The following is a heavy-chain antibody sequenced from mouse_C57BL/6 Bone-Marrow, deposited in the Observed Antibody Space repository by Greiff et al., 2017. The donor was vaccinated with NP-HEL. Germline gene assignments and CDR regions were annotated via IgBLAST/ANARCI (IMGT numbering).Heavy chain of an antibody. CDR1: GYTFTSYW. D-gene: IGHD2-5*01. V-gene: IGHV1-64*01. CDR2: IHPNSGST. CDR3: AKTYYSNYVAY. J-gene: IGHJ3*01. Sequence: QVQLQQPGAELVKPGASVKLSCKASGYTFTSYWMHWVKQRPGQGLEWIGMIHPNSGSTNYNEKFKSKATLTVDKSSSTAYMQRSSLTSEDSAVYYCAKTYYSNYVAYWGQGTLVTVSA.